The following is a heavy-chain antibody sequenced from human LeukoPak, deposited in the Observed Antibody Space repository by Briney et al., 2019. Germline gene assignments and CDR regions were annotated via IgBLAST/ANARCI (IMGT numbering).Heavy chain of an antibody. CDR2: ISYDGTNK. J-gene: IGHJ4*02. D-gene: IGHD4-17*01. CDR1: GFSFSYYG. Sequence: GRSLRLSCSASGFSFSYYGFHWVRQAPGKGLEWVALISYDGTNKYYADSVKGRFTISRDNSKNTLFLQMNSLRAEDTAVYYCAKSPGIGTYGDRSTAVDHWGQGTLVTVSS. V-gene: IGHV3-30*18. CDR3: AKSPGIGTYGDRSTAVDH.